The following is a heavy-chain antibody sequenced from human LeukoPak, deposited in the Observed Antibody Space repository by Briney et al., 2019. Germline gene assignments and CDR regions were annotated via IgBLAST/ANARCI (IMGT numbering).Heavy chain of an antibody. J-gene: IGHJ5*02. Sequence: GGSLRHSCAASGFTFSNYAMTWVRQAPGKGLEWVSTISGTGGFTTSTYNADSVKGRFTLSRDNSDNKLYLQMDDLRAHDRAVSHCVKDRGSPDNSALSGFIPWGQGTLVTASS. CDR2: ISGTGGFTTST. D-gene: IGHD4-23*01. CDR3: VKDRGSPDNSALSGFIP. CDR1: GFTFSNYA. V-gene: IGHV3-23*01.